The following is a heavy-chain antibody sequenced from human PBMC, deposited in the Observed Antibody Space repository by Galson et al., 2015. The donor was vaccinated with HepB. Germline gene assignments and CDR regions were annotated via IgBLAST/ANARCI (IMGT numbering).Heavy chain of an antibody. CDR3: ARGWTRGPFDY. D-gene: IGHD3/OR15-3a*01. V-gene: IGHV4-34*01. Sequence: ETLSLTCAVYGGSFSGYYWSWIRQPPGKGLEWIGEINHSGSTNYNPSLKSRVTISVDTSKNQFSLKLSTVTAADTAVYYCARGWTRGPFDYWGQGTLVTVSS. CDR2: INHSGST. J-gene: IGHJ4*02. CDR1: GGSFSGYY.